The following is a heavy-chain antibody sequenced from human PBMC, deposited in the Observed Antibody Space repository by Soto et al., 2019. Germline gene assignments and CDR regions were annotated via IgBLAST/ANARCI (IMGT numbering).Heavy chain of an antibody. Sequence: PGKGLEWIGRIYYSGSTYYNPSLKSRVTISVDTSKNQFSLKLSSVTAADTAVYYCAILFATRTRHTSFSPDL. V-gene: IGHV4-39*01. D-gene: IGHD3-3*01. CDR2: IYYSGST. CDR3: AILFATRTRHTSFSPDL. J-gene: IGHJ2*01.